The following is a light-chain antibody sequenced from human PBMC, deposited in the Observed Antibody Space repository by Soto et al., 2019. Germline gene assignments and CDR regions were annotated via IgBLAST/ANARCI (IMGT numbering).Light chain of an antibody. J-gene: IGLJ2*01. V-gene: IGLV1-47*01. CDR2: RNN. CDR1: SSNIGSNY. Sequence: QSVLTQPPSASGTPGQRVTISCSGSSSNIGSNYVFWYQHLPRTVPKLLIYRNNQRPSGVPDRFSGSKSGTSASLAISGLRSEDETDYYCAAWDDSLSGVVFGGGTKLTVL. CDR3: AAWDDSLSGVV.